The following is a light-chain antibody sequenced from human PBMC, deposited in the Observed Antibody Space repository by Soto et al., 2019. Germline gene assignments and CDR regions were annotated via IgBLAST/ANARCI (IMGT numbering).Light chain of an antibody. Sequence: DIQITQSPSTLSASVGARVTMTCRASQSVSNWLAWYQQKPGKAPKLLIYDASTLEDGVPSRFSGSGSGTEFTLNISSPQPDDYATYYCQQYTSYWTFGQGTKVDIK. CDR2: DAS. CDR3: QQYTSYWT. CDR1: QSVSNW. J-gene: IGKJ1*01. V-gene: IGKV1-5*01.